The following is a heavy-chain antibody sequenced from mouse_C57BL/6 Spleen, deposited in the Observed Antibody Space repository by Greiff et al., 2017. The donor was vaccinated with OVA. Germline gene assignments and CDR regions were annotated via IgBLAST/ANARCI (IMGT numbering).Heavy chain of an antibody. D-gene: IGHD2-1*01. CDR1: GYTFTSYW. CDR3: ARSDYGILYYAMDD. Sequence: QVQLQQPGAELVKPGASVKLSCKASGYTFTSYWMHWVQQRPGRGLEWIGRIDTNSGGTKYNEKFKSKATLTVDKPSSTAYMQLSSLTSEDSAVYYCARSDYGILYYAMDDWGQGTSVTVSS. J-gene: IGHJ4*01. V-gene: IGHV1-72*01. CDR2: IDTNSGGT.